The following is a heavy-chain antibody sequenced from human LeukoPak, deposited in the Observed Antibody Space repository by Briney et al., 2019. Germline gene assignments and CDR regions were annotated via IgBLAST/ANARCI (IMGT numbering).Heavy chain of an antibody. V-gene: IGHV3-23*01. CDR2: ISGSGGST. D-gene: IGHD4-23*01. CDR1: GFTFSSYA. CDR3: AKDPLLGRVTLRLSYYYGMDV. Sequence: GGSLRLSCAASGFTFSSYAMSWVRQAPGKGLEWVSAISGSGGSTYYADSVKGRFTISRDNSKNTLYLQMNSLRAEDTAVYYCAKDPLLGRVTLRLSYYYGMDVWGQGTTVTVSS. J-gene: IGHJ6*02.